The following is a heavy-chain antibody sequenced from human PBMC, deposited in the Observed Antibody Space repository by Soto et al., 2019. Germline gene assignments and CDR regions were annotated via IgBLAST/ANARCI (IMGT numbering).Heavy chain of an antibody. CDR1: GFTFDDYA. V-gene: IGHV3-9*01. Sequence: EVQLVESGGGLVQPGRSLRLSCAASGFTFDDYAIHWVRQAPGRGLEWVAGISWNGASIGYADSVKGRFTISRDNAKNSLHLQMNSLRSEDTALYYCANLPLYGSGFDCWGQGTLVTASS. CDR3: ANLPLYGSGFDC. D-gene: IGHD3-10*01. J-gene: IGHJ4*02. CDR2: ISWNGASI.